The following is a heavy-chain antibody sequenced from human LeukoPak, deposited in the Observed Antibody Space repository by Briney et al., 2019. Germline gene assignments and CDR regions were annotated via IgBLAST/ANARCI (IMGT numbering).Heavy chain of an antibody. D-gene: IGHD3-3*01. V-gene: IGHV3-23*01. CDR2: ISGSGGST. Sequence: PGGSPRLSCAASGFTFSSYAMSWVRQAPGKGLEWVSAISGSGGSTYYADSVKGRFTISRDNSKNTLYLQMNSLRAEDTAVYYCAKDVWVFLEWLLYPQFTRGYGMDVWGQGTTVTVSS. J-gene: IGHJ6*02. CDR3: AKDVWVFLEWLLYPQFTRGYGMDV. CDR1: GFTFSSYA.